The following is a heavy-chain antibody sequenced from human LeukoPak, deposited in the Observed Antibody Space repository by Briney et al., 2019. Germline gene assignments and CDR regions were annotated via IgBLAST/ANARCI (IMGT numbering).Heavy chain of an antibody. CDR2: IWNDGSNE. CDR1: GFTFNKYG. CDR3: ARDGSGLAVRGWFDF. Sequence: GGSLRLSCVASGFTFNKYGIHWVRQAPGKGLEWVAVIWNDGSNEYYADSVKGRLAISRDNDKNTVNLQMNSLRAEDTAVYYCARDGSGLAVRGWFDFWGQGALVTVSS. J-gene: IGHJ5*01. D-gene: IGHD3-10*01. V-gene: IGHV3-33*01.